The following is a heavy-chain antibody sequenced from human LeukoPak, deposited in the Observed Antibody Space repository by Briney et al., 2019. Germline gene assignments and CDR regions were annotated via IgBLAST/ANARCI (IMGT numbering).Heavy chain of an antibody. Sequence: SGTLSLTCAVSGGSISSSNWWSWVRQPPGKGLEWIGEIYHSGSTNYNPSLKSRVTISVDKSKNQFSLKLSSVTAADTAVYYCARDPGYSGYDRRYFDYWGQGTLVTVSS. V-gene: IGHV4-4*02. J-gene: IGHJ4*02. CDR1: GGSISSSNW. CDR3: ARDPGYSGYDRRYFDY. CDR2: IYHSGST. D-gene: IGHD5-12*01.